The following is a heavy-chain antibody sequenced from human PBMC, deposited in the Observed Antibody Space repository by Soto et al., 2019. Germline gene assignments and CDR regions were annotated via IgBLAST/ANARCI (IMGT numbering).Heavy chain of an antibody. J-gene: IGHJ4*02. CDR2: ISSSSSYI. Sequence: GGSLRLSCAASGFTFSSYSMNWVRQAPGKGLEWVSSISSSSSYIYYADSVKGRFTISRDNAKNSLYLQMNSLRAEDTAVYYCARAPYGSGKYPDDYWGQGTLVTVSS. V-gene: IGHV3-21*01. D-gene: IGHD3-10*01. CDR1: GFTFSSYS. CDR3: ARAPYGSGKYPDDY.